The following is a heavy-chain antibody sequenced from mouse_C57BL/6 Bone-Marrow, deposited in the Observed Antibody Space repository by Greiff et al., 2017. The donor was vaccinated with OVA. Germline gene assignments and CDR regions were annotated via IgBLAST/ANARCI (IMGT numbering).Heavy chain of an antibody. D-gene: IGHD2-1*01. CDR1: GFTFSSYA. V-gene: IGHV5-4*01. J-gene: IGHJ2*01. CDR2: ISDGGSYT. Sequence: EVQLVESGGGLVKPGGSLKLSCAASGFTFSSYAMSWVRQTPEKRLEWVATISDGGSYTYYPDNVKGRFTISRDNAKNNLYLQMSHLKSEDTAMYYCAREVVTFDYWGQGTTLTVSS. CDR3: AREVVTFDY.